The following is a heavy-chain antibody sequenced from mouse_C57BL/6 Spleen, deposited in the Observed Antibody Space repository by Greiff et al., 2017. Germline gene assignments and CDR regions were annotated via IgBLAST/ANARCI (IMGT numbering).Heavy chain of an antibody. V-gene: IGHV14-4*01. CDR1: GFNIKDDY. Sequence: EVQLQQSGAELVRPGASVKLSCTASGFNIKDDYMHWVKQRPEQGLEWIGWIDPENGDTEYASKFQGKATITADTSSNTAYLQLSSLTSEDTAVYYCTTHYYGNFYAMDYWGQGTSVTVSS. CDR3: TTHYYGNFYAMDY. CDR2: IDPENGDT. D-gene: IGHD2-1*01. J-gene: IGHJ4*01.